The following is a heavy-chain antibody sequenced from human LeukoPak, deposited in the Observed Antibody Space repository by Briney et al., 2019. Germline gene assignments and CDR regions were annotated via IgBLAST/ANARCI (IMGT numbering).Heavy chain of an antibody. D-gene: IGHD2-2*01. CDR3: ARLVVPAAMAMAVDY. V-gene: IGHV1-8*01. J-gene: IGHJ4*02. CDR1: GYTFTSYD. Sequence: ASVKVSCKASGYTFTSYDINWVRQATGQGLEWMGWMNPNSGNTGYAQKFQGRVTMTRNTSISTAYMELSSLRSDDTAVYYCARLVVPAAMAMAVDYWGQGTLVTVSS. CDR2: MNPNSGNT.